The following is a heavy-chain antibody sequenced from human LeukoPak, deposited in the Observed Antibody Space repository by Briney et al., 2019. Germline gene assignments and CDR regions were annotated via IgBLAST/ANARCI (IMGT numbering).Heavy chain of an antibody. Sequence: RWASVKVSCKASGGTFSSYAISWVRQAPGQGLEWMGIINPSGDSTSYAQKFQGRVTMTRDTSTSTVYMELSSLRSEDTAVYYCASAFSTRGWFGYWGQGTLVTVSS. CDR1: GGTFSSYA. V-gene: IGHV1-46*01. J-gene: IGHJ5*01. CDR2: INPSGDST. CDR3: ASAFSTRGWFGY.